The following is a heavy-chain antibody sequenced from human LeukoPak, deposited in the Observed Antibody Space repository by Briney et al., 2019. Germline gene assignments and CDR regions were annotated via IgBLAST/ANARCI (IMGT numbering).Heavy chain of an antibody. V-gene: IGHV1-3*01. D-gene: IGHD6-13*01. CDR2: INAGNGDT. J-gene: IGHJ4*02. CDR3: ASSGYSSSWYFDY. Sequence: ASVKVSCKASGYTFSTYAMHWVRQAPGRRVDWMGWINAGNGDTKSSQKLQGRVTITRDTSASTAYMELSSLRSEDTAVYFCASSGYSSSWYFDYWGQGTLVTVSS. CDR1: GYTFSTYA.